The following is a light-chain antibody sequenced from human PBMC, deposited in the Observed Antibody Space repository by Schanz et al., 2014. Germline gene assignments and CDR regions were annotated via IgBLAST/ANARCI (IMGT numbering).Light chain of an antibody. J-gene: IGKJ1*01. V-gene: IGKV3-20*01. Sequence: EIVLTQSPGTLSLSPGERATLSCRASQSLSSDYLAWYQQRPGQAPRLLIYGAFSRATGTPDRFSGSGSGTDFTLTISRMEPEDFAMYYCQQYGRSSWTFGQGTKVEIK. CDR3: QQYGRSSWT. CDR2: GAF. CDR1: QSLSSDY.